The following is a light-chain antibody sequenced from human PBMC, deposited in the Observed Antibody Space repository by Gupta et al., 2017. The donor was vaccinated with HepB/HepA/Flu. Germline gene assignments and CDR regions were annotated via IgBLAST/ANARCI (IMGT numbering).Light chain of an antibody. CDR1: SGSVSSSYY. J-gene: IGLJ3*02. CDR3: LLSMGSGKGV. V-gene: IGLV8-61*01. CDR2: RTN. Sequence: QTVVTQEPSFSVSPGGTVTLTCGLSSGSVSSSYYPSWYQQTPGQAPSILMYRTNIRSSGVPDRGSGYIFGNSAATHITGAQADDEADDYCLLSMGSGKGVFGGGTKLTVL.